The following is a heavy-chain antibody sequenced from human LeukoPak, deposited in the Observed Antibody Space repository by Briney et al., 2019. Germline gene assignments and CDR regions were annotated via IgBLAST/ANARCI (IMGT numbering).Heavy chain of an antibody. CDR3: ARDYPGQGIDY. D-gene: IGHD3-10*01. CDR2: IKQDGSAK. J-gene: IGHJ4*02. V-gene: IGHV3-7*01. CDR1: GFTFTTYW. Sequence: PGGSLRVSCAASGFTFTTYWMSWFRQARGKGLEWVANIKQDGSAKYYVDSVKGRFTISRDNAKTSLYLQMNSLRDEDTAVYYCARDYPGQGIDYWGQGTLVTVSS.